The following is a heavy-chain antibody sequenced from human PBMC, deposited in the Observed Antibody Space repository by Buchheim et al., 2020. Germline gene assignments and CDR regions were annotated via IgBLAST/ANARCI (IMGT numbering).Heavy chain of an antibody. J-gene: IGHJ4*02. Sequence: QVQLVESGGGVVQPGRSLRLSCAASGFTFSSYGMHWVRQAPGKGLEWVAVISYDGSDNYYADSVKGRFTISRDNYKNKLYLELNSLRAEDTAVYHCAKDWNDLDYWGQGTL. D-gene: IGHD1-1*01. V-gene: IGHV3-30*18. CDR1: GFTFSSYG. CDR3: AKDWNDLDY. CDR2: ISYDGSDN.